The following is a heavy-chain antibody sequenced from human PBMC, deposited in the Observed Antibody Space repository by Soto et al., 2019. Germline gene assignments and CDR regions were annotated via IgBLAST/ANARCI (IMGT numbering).Heavy chain of an antibody. CDR2: FDPEDGET. CDR1: GYTLTELS. CDR3: ASRRITIFGVVNYDYYYYGMDV. Sequence: ASVKVSCKVSGYTLTELSMHWVRQAPGKGLEWMGGFDPEDGETIYAQKFQDRVTMTEDTPTDTAYMELSSLRSEDTAVYYCASRRITIFGVVNYDYYYYGMDVWG. J-gene: IGHJ6*02. V-gene: IGHV1-24*01. D-gene: IGHD3-3*01.